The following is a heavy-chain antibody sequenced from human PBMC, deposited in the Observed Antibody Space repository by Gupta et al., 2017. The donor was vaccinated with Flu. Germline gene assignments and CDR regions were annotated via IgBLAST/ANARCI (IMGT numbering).Heavy chain of an antibody. CDR3: ARPRYYYDSSGLSFDY. J-gene: IGHJ4*02. CDR1: GYSFTSYW. CDR2: IYPGDSDT. V-gene: IGHV5-51*03. D-gene: IGHD3-22*01. Sequence: EVQLVQSGAEVKKPGESLKISCKGSGYSFTSYWIGWVRQMPGKGLEWMGIIYPGDSDTRYSPSFQGQVTISADKSISTAYLQWSSLKASDTAMYYCARPRYYYDSSGLSFDYWGQGTLVTVSS.